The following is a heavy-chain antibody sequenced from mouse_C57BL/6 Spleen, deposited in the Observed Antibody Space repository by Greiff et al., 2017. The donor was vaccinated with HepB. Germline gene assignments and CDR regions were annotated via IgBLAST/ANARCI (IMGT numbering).Heavy chain of an antibody. V-gene: IGHV1-59*01. CDR2: IDPSDSYT. D-gene: IGHD1-1*01. Sequence: VQLQQPGAELVRPGPSVKLSCKASGYTFTSYWMHWVKQRPGQGLEWIGVIDPSDSYTNYNQKFKGKATLTVDTSSSTAYMQLSSLTSEDSAVYYCARDCGSSYWYFDVWGTGTTVTVSS. CDR3: ARDCGSSYWYFDV. J-gene: IGHJ1*03. CDR1: GYTFTSYW.